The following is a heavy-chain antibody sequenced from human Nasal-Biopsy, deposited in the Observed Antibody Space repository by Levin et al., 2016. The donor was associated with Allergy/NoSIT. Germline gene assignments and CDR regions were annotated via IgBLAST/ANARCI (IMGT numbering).Heavy chain of an antibody. Sequence: ETLSLTCAASGFIFSSYSMNWVRQAPGKGLEWVSSISSSSSDIYYADSVKGRFTISRDNAKNSLYLQMNSLRAEDTAVYFCARTLNVVTTIWGYWGQGTLVTVSS. CDR1: GFIFSSYS. D-gene: IGHD2-21*02. CDR2: ISSSSSDI. J-gene: IGHJ4*02. CDR3: ARTLNVVTTIWGY. V-gene: IGHV3-21*01.